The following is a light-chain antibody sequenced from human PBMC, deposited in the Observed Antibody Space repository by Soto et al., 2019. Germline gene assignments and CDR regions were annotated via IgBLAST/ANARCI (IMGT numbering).Light chain of an antibody. CDR3: QQRDKWPRT. CDR2: GAS. CDR1: QSVGNY. V-gene: IGKV3-11*01. J-gene: IGKJ2*01. Sequence: DIVLTQSPATLSLSPGERATLSCRASQSVGNYLAWFQHKPGQAPRLLIYGASNRATDIPGRFSGRGSGTDFTLTISGLESGDSAVYYCQQRDKWPRTFGQGTKLEIK.